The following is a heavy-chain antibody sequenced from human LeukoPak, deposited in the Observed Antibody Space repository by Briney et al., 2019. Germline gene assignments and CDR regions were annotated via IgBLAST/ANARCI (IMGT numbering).Heavy chain of an antibody. Sequence: SETLSLTCTVSGDSISGFYWSWIRQPAGKGLQWIGRISTSGSTNYNPSLKSRVTMSVDRSTNEFSRTVRSVTAAYTALDYCARGLPSYGDYVDYYFYMDVWGKGTTVTVSS. J-gene: IGHJ6*03. CDR3: ARGLPSYGDYVDYYFYMDV. CDR1: GDSISGFY. V-gene: IGHV4-4*07. CDR2: ISTSGST. D-gene: IGHD4-17*01.